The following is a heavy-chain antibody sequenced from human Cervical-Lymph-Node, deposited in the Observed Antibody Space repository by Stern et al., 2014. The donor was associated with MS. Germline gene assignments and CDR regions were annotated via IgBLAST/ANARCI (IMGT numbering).Heavy chain of an antibody. Sequence: EVQLVESGGRLVQPGGSLRLSCAASGFSFTNYHMNWVRQAAGKGLEWISYISSYSDTIYYADSVKGRFTISRDNAKSSLFLQMNSLRADDTAVYYCATSGYRASFGGQGTLVTVSS. J-gene: IGHJ4*02. CDR1: GFSFTNYH. CDR2: ISSYSDTI. V-gene: IGHV3-48*01. CDR3: ATSGYRASF. D-gene: IGHD5-12*01.